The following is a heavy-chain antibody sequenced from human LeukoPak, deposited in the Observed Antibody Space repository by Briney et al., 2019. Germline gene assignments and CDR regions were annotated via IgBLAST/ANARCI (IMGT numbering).Heavy chain of an antibody. D-gene: IGHD6-6*01. CDR2: MNPNSGNT. CDR1: GYTFTSYD. V-gene: IGHV1-8*01. Sequence: ASVKVSCKASGYTFTSYDINWVRQATGQGLEWMGWMNPNSGNTGYAQKFQGRVTMTRNTSISTAYMELSSLRSEDTAVYYCARKSIAARTNWFDPWGQGTLVTVSS. J-gene: IGHJ5*02. CDR3: ARKSIAARTNWFDP.